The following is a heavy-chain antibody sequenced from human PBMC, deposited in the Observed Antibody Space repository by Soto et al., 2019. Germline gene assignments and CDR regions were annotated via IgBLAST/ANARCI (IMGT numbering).Heavy chain of an antibody. V-gene: IGHV4-59*01. J-gene: IGHJ4*02. Sequence: KSSETLSLTCTVSGDSFSYYYWNWIRQVPGKGLEWIGFVFHSATTSYNPSLKTRVAISDDTSKKQFSLRLTSVSAADTAIYYCARGHYSSGWPIDHWGQGILVTVSS. CDR3: ARGHYSSGWPIDH. D-gene: IGHD6-19*01. CDR1: GDSFSYYY. CDR2: VFHSATT.